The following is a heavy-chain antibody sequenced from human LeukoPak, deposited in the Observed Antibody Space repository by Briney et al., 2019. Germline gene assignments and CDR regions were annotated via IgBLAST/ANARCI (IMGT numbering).Heavy chain of an antibody. J-gene: IGHJ4*02. V-gene: IGHV1-2*02. Sequence: ASVKVSCKASGYKFTGYYMHWVRQAPGQGLEWMGWLNPNSGDSHHAQKFQGRVTMTRDTSISTAYMELSRLRSDDTAVYYCAREIGGILVFDYWGQGTLVTVSS. CDR2: LNPNSGDS. CDR3: AREIGGILVFDY. CDR1: GYKFTGYY. D-gene: IGHD5-18*01.